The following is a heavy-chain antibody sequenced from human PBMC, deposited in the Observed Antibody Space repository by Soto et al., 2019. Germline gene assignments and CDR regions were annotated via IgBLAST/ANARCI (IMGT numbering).Heavy chain of an antibody. CDR3: AKSTGGTANGMDV. CDR2: ISWNSGTI. CDR1: GFMFDNYA. D-gene: IGHD2-8*02. V-gene: IGHV3-9*01. Sequence: EVQLVESGGGLVQPGRSPRLSCAASGFMFDNYAMHWVRQAPGKGLEWVSGISWNSGTIGYADSVKGRFTISRDNAKNSLYLQMNSLRAEDTALYYCAKSTGGTANGMDVWGQGTTVTVSS. J-gene: IGHJ6*02.